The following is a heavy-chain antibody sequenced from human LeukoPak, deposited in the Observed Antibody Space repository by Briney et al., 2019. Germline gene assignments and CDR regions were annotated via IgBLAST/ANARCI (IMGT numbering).Heavy chain of an antibody. CDR1: GGSISSYY. CDR2: LYYSGST. J-gene: IGHJ5*02. V-gene: IGHV4-59*01. CDR3: ARGGDWANWFDP. D-gene: IGHD3/OR15-3a*01. Sequence: SETLSLTCTVSGGSISSYYWSWIRQPPGKGLEWIGYLYYSGSTNYNPSLKSRVTISLDTSKNQFSLKLRSVTAADTAVYYCARGGDWANWFDPWGQGTLVTVSS.